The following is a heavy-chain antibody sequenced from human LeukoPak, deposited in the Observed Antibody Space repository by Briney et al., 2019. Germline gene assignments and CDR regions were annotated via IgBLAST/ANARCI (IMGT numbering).Heavy chain of an antibody. Sequence: PSETLSLTCTVSGGSISSGGYYWSWIRQPPGKGLEWIGYIYHSGSTYYNPSLKSRVTISVDRSKNQFSLKLSCVTAADTAVYYCASPLLYSSSSGGDYWGQGTLVTVSS. CDR2: IYHSGST. D-gene: IGHD6-6*01. J-gene: IGHJ4*02. CDR1: GGSISSGGYY. V-gene: IGHV4-30-2*01. CDR3: ASPLLYSSSSGGDY.